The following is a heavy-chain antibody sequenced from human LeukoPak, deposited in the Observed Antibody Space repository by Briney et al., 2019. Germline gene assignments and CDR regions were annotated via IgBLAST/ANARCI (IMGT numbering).Heavy chain of an antibody. J-gene: IGHJ4*02. CDR3: ARVSDREVTIDY. V-gene: IGHV1-2*02. CDR1: GYSFTGYY. D-gene: IGHD3-10*01. Sequence: ASVKVSCKASGYSFTGYYMHWVRQAPGQGLEWMGWINPNSGGTNYAQKFQGRVTMTRDTSISTAYMELSRLRSDDTAVYYCARVSDREVTIDYWAGNPGHRLL. CDR2: INPNSGGT.